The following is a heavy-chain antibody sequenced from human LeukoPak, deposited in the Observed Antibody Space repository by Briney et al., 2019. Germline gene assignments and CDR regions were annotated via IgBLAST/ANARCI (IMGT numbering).Heavy chain of an antibody. V-gene: IGHV4-59*01. CDR3: ARGGGIVGATSFDY. CDR2: IYYSGST. Sequence: SETLSLTCTVSGGSISSYYWSWIRQPPGKGLEWIGYIYYSGSTNYNPSLKSRVTISIDTSKNQFSLKLNSVTAADTAVYYCARGGGIVGATSFDYWGQGTLVTVSS. D-gene: IGHD1-26*01. CDR1: GGSISSYY. J-gene: IGHJ4*02.